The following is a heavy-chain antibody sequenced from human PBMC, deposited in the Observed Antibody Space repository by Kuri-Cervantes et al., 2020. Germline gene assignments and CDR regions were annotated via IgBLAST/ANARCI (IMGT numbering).Heavy chain of an antibody. J-gene: IGHJ6*02. D-gene: IGHD2-15*01. Sequence: GGSLRLSCAASGFTFSSYWMHWVRQAPGKGLVWVSRINSDGSSTSYADSVKGRFTISRDNAKNTLYLQMNSLRAENTAVYYCAREWAIRYCSGGSCYLGYYYYGTDVWGQGTTVTVSS. CDR2: INSDGSST. CDR3: AREWAIRYCSGGSCYLGYYYYGTDV. CDR1: GFTFSSYW. V-gene: IGHV3-74*01.